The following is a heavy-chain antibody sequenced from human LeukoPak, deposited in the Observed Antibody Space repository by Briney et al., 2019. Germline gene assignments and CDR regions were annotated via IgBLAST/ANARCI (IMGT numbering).Heavy chain of an antibody. CDR1: GYNFTNYY. CDR3: ARDEGHWLRRYFHH. CDR2: TNPNSDVT. D-gene: IGHD5-12*01. V-gene: IGHV1-2*02. J-gene: IGHJ1*01. Sequence: GASVKVSCKASGYNFTNYYIHLVRQAPGQGPEWMAWTNPNSDVTKIAQNFQGRVTMTRDTSISTVYMELRRLTSDDTAVFYCARDEGHWLRRYFHHWGQGTLVTVSS.